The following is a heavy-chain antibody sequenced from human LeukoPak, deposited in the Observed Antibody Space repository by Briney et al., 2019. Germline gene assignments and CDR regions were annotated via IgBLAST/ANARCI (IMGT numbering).Heavy chain of an antibody. D-gene: IGHD7-27*01. CDR2: MSPNSGDT. CDR1: GYTFTTHD. V-gene: IGHV1-8*01. CDR3: VRTPPNWGFDY. Sequence: EASVKVSCKASGYTFTTHDINWVRQATGQGLEWLGWMSPNSGDTGYARKFQGRVTMTSDSSISTAYMELSSLRSEDTAIYYCVRTPPNWGFDYWGQGTLVTVSS. J-gene: IGHJ4*02.